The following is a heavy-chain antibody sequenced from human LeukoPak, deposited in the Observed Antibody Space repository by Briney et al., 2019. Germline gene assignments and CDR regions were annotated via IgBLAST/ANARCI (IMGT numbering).Heavy chain of an antibody. CDR2: INDDSYYT. CDR1: GFTFSTFA. D-gene: IGHD6-19*01. J-gene: IGHJ4*02. V-gene: IGHV3-23*01. CDR3: AKEMKAGGWPFDY. Sequence: PGGSLRLSCTASGFTFSTFAMSWVRQAPGKGLEWVSGINDDSYYTYYADSVKGRFTISRDNSKNTLFLQMSSLRADDTALYYCAKEMKAGGWPFDYWGQGALVTVSS.